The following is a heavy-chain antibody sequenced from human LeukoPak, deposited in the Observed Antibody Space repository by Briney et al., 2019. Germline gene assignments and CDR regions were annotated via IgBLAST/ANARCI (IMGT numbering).Heavy chain of an antibody. CDR3: ARDATYYDFWSGHYTD. D-gene: IGHD3-3*01. Sequence: ASVKVSCKASGYTFTSYGISWVRQAPGQGLEWMGWISAYNGNTNYAQKLQGRVTMTTDTSTSTAYMELRSLRSDDTAVYYCARDATYYDFWSGHYTDWGQGTLVTVSS. CDR1: GYTFTSYG. J-gene: IGHJ4*02. CDR2: ISAYNGNT. V-gene: IGHV1-18*01.